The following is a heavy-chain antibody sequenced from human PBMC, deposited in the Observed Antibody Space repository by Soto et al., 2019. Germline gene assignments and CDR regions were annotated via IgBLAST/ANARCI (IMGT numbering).Heavy chain of an antibody. V-gene: IGHV6-1*01. Sequence: SQTLSLTCAISGDSVSSNSAAWNWIRQSPSRGLEWLGRTYYRSKWYNDYAVSVKSRITINPDTSKNQFSLQLNSVTPEDTAVYYCARDGDDFWSGYYKFDPWGQGTLVTVPS. CDR1: GDSVSSNSAA. CDR2: TYYRSKWYN. CDR3: ARDGDDFWSGYYKFDP. J-gene: IGHJ5*02. D-gene: IGHD3-3*01.